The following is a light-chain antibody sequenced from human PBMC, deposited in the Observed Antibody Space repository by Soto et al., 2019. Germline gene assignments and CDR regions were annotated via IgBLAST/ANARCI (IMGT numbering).Light chain of an antibody. CDR3: CSYAGSYPFV. CDR2: DVD. CDR1: SSDVGGYNY. V-gene: IGLV2-11*01. J-gene: IGLJ1*01. Sequence: QSALTQPRSVSGSPGQSVNISCTGTSSDVGGYNYVSWYQHHPGKAPKLMIYDVDKRPSGVPGRFSGSKSGNTASLTISGLQAEDEADYYCCSYAGSYPFVFGTGTKLTVL.